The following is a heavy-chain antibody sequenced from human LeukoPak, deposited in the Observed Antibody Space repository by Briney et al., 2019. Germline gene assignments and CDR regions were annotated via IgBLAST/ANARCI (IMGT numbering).Heavy chain of an antibody. V-gene: IGHV3-74*01. Sequence: GGSQRLSCAASGLTFSKYWMLWVRQAPGKGLESVSRINTDGTVTTYADSVKGRFTVSRDNADNTMFLQMNSVRDEDTAVYYCATKQWLAPPPDSWGQGTPVTVSS. CDR1: GLTFSKYW. CDR3: ATKQWLAPPPDS. J-gene: IGHJ4*02. D-gene: IGHD6-19*01. CDR2: INTDGTVT.